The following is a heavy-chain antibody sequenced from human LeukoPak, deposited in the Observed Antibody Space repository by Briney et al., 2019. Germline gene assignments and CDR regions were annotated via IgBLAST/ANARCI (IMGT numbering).Heavy chain of an antibody. J-gene: IGHJ4*02. CDR3: ARDPQLELPVYYFDY. CDR1: GYTFTSYY. D-gene: IGHD1-7*01. V-gene: IGHV1-46*01. Sequence: ASVKVSCKASGYTFTSYYMHWVRQAPGQGLEWMGIINPSGGSTSYAQKFQGRATMTRDTSTSTVYMELSSLRSEDTAVYYCARDPQLELPVYYFDYWGQGTLVTVSS. CDR2: INPSGGST.